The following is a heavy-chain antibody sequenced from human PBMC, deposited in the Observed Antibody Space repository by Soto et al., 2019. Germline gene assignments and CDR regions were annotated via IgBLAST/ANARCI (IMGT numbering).Heavy chain of an antibody. CDR1: GGTFSSYT. Sequence: GASVKVSCKASGGTFSSYTISWVRQAPGQGLEWMGRIIPILGIANYAQKFQGRVTITADKSTSTAYMELSSLRSEDTAVYYCARAEGSGYDFNAFDIWGQGTMVTVSS. CDR2: IIPILGIA. CDR3: ARAEGSGYDFNAFDI. V-gene: IGHV1-69*02. J-gene: IGHJ3*02. D-gene: IGHD5-12*01.